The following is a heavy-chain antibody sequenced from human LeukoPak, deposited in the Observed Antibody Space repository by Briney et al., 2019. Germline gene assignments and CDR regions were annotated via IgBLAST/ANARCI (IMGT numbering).Heavy chain of an antibody. CDR3: ATSLYYDFWSRGIRSQNWFDT. CDR2: FEPEDGET. J-gene: IGHJ5*02. D-gene: IGHD3-3*01. V-gene: IGHV1-24*01. Sequence: ASVKVSYKVSGYTLTELSMHWVRQAPGKGLEWMVGFEPEDGETIYARKFQGRVTMTEDTSTDTAYMELSSLRSEDTALYYCATSLYYDFWSRGIRSQNWFDTWGQGTLVTVSS. CDR1: GYTLTELS.